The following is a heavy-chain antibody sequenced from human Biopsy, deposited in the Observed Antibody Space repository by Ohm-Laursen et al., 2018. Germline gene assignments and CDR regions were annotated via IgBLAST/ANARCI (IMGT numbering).Heavy chain of an antibody. J-gene: IGHJ2*01. CDR3: ARRLSSGWYGYFDV. D-gene: IGHD6-19*01. CDR2: SSYDGSNT. V-gene: IGHV3-30*03. CDR1: GFTFSDYA. Sequence: SLRLSCTASGFTFSDYALHWVRQAPGKGPEWVAVSSYDGSNTYHADSVRGRFTISRDNSKNTLYLQMNSLTLEDTAFYYCARRLSSGWYGYFDVWGRGTLVTVSS.